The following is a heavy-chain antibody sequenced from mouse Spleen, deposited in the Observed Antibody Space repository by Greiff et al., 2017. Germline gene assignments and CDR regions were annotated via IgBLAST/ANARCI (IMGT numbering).Heavy chain of an antibody. D-gene: IGHD1-1*01. V-gene: IGHV1S81*02. Sequence: VQLQQSGAELVKPGASVKLSCKASGYTFTSYYMYWVKQRPGQGLEWIGEINPSNGGTNFNEKFKSKATLTVDKSSSTAYMQLSSLTSEDSAVYYCTRGYYGSSRYFDVWGAGTTVTVSS. CDR2: INPSNGGT. CDR1: GYTFTSYY. CDR3: TRGYYGSSRYFDV. J-gene: IGHJ1*01.